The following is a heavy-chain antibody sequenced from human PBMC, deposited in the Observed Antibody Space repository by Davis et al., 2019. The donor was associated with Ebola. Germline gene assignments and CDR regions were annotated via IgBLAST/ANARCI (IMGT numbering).Heavy chain of an antibody. CDR3: ARADFWSGHEVFDY. CDR1: GFTFSSYA. V-gene: IGHV3-30-3*01. Sequence: GESLKISCAASGFTFSSYAMHWVRQAPGKGLEWVAVISYDGSNKYYADSVKGRFTISRDNSKNTLYLQMNSLRAEDTAVYYCARADFWSGHEVFDYWGQGTLVTVSS. J-gene: IGHJ4*02. CDR2: ISYDGSNK. D-gene: IGHD3-3*01.